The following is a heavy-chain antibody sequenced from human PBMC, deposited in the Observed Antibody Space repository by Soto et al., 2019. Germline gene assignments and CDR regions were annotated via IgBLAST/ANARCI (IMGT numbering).Heavy chain of an antibody. J-gene: IGHJ6*02. V-gene: IGHV3-23*01. CDR2: ISGTGSRT. CDR1: GFTFNTNA. CDR3: TKDTGYLSMDA. D-gene: IGHD6-25*01. Sequence: GGSLRLSCAASGFTFNTNAMSWVRQAPGKGLEWVSSISGTGSRTYYADSVKGRFTIARDNSKNTVSLQMNNLRAEDTGLYYCTKDTGYLSMDAWGQGTTVTVSS.